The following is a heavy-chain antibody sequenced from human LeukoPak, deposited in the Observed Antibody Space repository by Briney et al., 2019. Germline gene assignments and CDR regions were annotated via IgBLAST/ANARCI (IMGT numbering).Heavy chain of an antibody. D-gene: IGHD6-6*01. CDR3: AAGSRLAARCRTPLTV. CDR2: IYHSEPT. Sequence: SQTLSLTCTVSGGSINTGNYYWSWLRQLPGKGLEWVGYIYHSEPTYYHPSLKSRLTISLDTSENQFSVELRSVTAADTAVYFCAAGSRLAARCRTPLTVWGKGTTVTVSS. J-gene: IGHJ6*04. CDR1: GGSINTGNYY. V-gene: IGHV4-31*03.